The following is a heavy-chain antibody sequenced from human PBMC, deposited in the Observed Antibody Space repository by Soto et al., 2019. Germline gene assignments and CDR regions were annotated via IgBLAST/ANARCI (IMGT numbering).Heavy chain of an antibody. Sequence: EVQLLESGGGLVQPGGSLRLSCAASGFTFSSYAMSWVRQAPGKGLEWVSAISGSGGSTYYADSVKGRFTISRDNSKNTLYLHMNSLRAADTAVYYCAKDRDDYVWGSYRPWGQGTLVTVSS. CDR3: AKDRDDYVWGSYRP. J-gene: IGHJ5*02. V-gene: IGHV3-23*01. CDR1: GFTFSSYA. CDR2: ISGSGGST. D-gene: IGHD3-16*02.